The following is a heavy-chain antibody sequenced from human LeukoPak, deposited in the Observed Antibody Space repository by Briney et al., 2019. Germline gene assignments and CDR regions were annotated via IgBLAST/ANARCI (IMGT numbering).Heavy chain of an antibody. CDR3: AREGWFGELGYYYGMDV. CDR2: ISAYNGNT. J-gene: IGHJ6*02. D-gene: IGHD3-10*01. V-gene: IGHV1-18*01. CDR1: GYTFTSCG. Sequence: GASVKVSCKASGYTFTSCGISWVRQAPGQGLEWMGWISAYNGNTNYAQKLQGRVTMTTDTSTSTAYMELRSLRSDDTAVYYCAREGWFGELGYYYGMDVWGQGTTVPVSS.